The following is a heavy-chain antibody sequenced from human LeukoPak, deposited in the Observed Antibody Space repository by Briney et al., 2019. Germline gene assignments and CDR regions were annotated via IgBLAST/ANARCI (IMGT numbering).Heavy chain of an antibody. CDR3: ATYSSGWPFFDY. Sequence: SETLPLTCTVSGGSISSYDWSWIRQPAGKGLEWIGRIYTTGNTNYHPSLKSRVTMSVDTSKNQFSLKLSSVTAADTAMYYCATYSSGWPFFDYWGPGTLVTVSS. V-gene: IGHV4-59*10. J-gene: IGHJ4*02. CDR1: GGSISSYD. CDR2: IYTTGNT. D-gene: IGHD6-19*01.